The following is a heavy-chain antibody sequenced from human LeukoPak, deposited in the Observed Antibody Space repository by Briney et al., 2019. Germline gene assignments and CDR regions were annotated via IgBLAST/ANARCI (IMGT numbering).Heavy chain of an antibody. Sequence: GESLKISCKGAGYTFTNYWIGWVRQMPGKGLEWMGVIYPGDSHTRYSPSFQCQGTISADKSISTAFLQWNSLQASDTGIYYCTRSPDIDILTGYSRYYFDYWGQGTLVTVSS. CDR1: GYTFTNYW. J-gene: IGHJ4*02. CDR3: TRSPDIDILTGYSRYYFDY. V-gene: IGHV5-51*01. CDR2: IYPGDSHT. D-gene: IGHD3-9*01.